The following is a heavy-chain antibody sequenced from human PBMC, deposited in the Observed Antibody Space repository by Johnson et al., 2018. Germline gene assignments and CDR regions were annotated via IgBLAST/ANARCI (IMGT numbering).Heavy chain of an antibody. Sequence: QVQLVESGGGVVQPGRSLRLSCAASGFTFSSYGMHWVRQAPGKGLEWVAVISYDGSNKYYADSVKGRFTISRDNSKNTLYLQMNSLRAEDTAVYYCAKDASSGYSACDSWGQGTMVTVSS. V-gene: IGHV3-30*18. CDR3: AKDASSGYSACDS. CDR1: GFTFSSYG. J-gene: IGHJ3*02. CDR2: ISYDGSNK. D-gene: IGHD3-22*01.